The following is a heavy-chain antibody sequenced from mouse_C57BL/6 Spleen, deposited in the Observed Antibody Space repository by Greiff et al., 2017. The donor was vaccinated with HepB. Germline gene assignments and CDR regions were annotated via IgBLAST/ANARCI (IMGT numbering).Heavy chain of an antibody. J-gene: IGHJ4*01. V-gene: IGHV5-9-1*02. Sequence: EVMLVESGEGLVKPGGSLKLSCAASGFTFSSYAMSWVRQTPEKRLEWVAYISSGGDYIYYADTVKGRFTISRDNARNTLYLQMSSLKSEDTAMYYCTRGLRPYYAMDYWGQGTSVTVSS. CDR3: TRGLRPYYAMDY. CDR2: ISSGGDYI. CDR1: GFTFSSYA. D-gene: IGHD2-2*01.